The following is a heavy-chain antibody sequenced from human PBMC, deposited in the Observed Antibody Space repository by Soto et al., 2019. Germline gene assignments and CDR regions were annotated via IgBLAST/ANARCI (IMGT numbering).Heavy chain of an antibody. Sequence: ASVKVSCKASGYTFTSYGISWVRQAPGQGLEWMGIINPNDGSTSYAQKFQGRVTMTTDTSTSTVYMELSSLRSEDTAVYYCARDQVVVVVAATSNGGFDPWGQGTLVTVSS. CDR3: ARDQVVVVVAATSNGGFDP. CDR2: INPNDGST. D-gene: IGHD2-15*01. V-gene: IGHV1-46*01. CDR1: GYTFTSYG. J-gene: IGHJ5*02.